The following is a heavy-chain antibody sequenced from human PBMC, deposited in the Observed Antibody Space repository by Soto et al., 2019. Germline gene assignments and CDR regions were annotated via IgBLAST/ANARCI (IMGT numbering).Heavy chain of an antibody. J-gene: IGHJ4*02. CDR2: IGCCSGSGT. CDR3: AKDRQPDGIGTFDS. CDR1: GFTFSTYT. Sequence: GGSLRLSCAASGFTFSTYTMNWVRQAPGKGLEWVSGIGCCSGSGTYYADFVKGRFTISRDNSKNMVFLQMNGLRAEDTAVYYCAKDRQPDGIGTFDSWGQGSPVTVSS. D-gene: IGHD1-20*01. V-gene: IGHV3-23*01.